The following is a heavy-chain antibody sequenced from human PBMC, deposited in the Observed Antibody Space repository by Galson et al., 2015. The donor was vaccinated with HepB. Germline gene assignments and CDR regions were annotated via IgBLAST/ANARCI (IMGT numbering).Heavy chain of an antibody. V-gene: IGHV1-18*01. Sequence: SVTVSCKASGSSFTTYGITWVRQAPGQGLEWMGWISTYNGNTNYAQNLQGRVTLTTDTSKSTSYLELRSLRSDDTAVYYCARVAMITGAWYVSRHFDYWGQGTLVTVSA. CDR2: ISTYNGNT. D-gene: IGHD3-16*01. J-gene: IGHJ4*01. CDR1: GSSFTTYG. CDR3: ARVAMITGAWYVSRHFDY.